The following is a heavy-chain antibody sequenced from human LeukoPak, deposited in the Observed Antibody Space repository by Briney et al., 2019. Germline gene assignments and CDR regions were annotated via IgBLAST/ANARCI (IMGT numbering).Heavy chain of an antibody. CDR3: AREGRVGENTFGY. V-gene: IGHV1-69*05. J-gene: IGHJ4*02. CDR1: GGTFSRYG. D-gene: IGHD1-26*01. CDR2: IIPVFGTT. Sequence: SVKVSCKASGGTFSRYGISWVRQAPGQGLEWMGRIIPVFGTTNYAQKFQGRVTITTDESTSTAYMELGSLRSEDTAVYYCAREGRVGENTFGYWGQGTLVTVSS.